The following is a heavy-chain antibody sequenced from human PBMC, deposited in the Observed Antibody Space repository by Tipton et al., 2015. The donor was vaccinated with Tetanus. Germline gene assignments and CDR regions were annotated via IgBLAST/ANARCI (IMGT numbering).Heavy chain of an antibody. CDR1: GGSISSGGYY. V-gene: IGHV4-31*09. CDR3: VRSRIAVARYFDL. Sequence: TLSLTCTVSGGSISSGGYYWSWIRQHPGKGLEWTGEINHSGSTNYNPSLQSRITMSFDKSKNQFSLRLTSVTAADTAIYYCVRSRIAVARYFDLWGRGTLVTVSS. CDR2: INHSGST. J-gene: IGHJ2*01. D-gene: IGHD6-19*01.